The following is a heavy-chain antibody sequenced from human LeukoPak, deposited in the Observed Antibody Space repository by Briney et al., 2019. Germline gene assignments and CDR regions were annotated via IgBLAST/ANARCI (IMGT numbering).Heavy chain of an antibody. V-gene: IGHV1-2*02. Sequence: ASVKVSCKASGYTFTVYYMHWVRQAPGQGLEWMGWINPNSGGTKYAQNFEGRVTMTRDTSITTAYMELSSLRSDDTAVYYCARAAVASDCFDPWGQGTLVTVSS. D-gene: IGHD4-23*01. CDR3: ARAAVASDCFDP. J-gene: IGHJ5*02. CDR1: GYTFTVYY. CDR2: INPNSGGT.